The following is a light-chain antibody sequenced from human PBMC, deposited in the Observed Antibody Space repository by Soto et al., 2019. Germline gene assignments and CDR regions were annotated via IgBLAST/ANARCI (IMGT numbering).Light chain of an antibody. CDR3: QQSNSSPRT. V-gene: IGKV1-39*01. CDR1: QSVSSD. J-gene: IGKJ1*01. CDR2: GAS. Sequence: DIVMTQSPSALSVSVGERATLSSRASQSVSSDLDWYQQKPGKAPKLMIYGASRLNTGVPSRFSGSGSGTDFTLTISSLHPEDFAIYYCQQSNSSPRTFGQGTKVEIK.